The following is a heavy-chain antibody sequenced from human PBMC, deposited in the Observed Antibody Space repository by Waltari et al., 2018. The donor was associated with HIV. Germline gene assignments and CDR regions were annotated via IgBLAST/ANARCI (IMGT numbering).Heavy chain of an antibody. Sequence: EVQVVESGGGLVQPGGSLRLSCAASGFTFSKYAMSWVRQAPGKGREWVAAIGGSGGSTHYADSVKGRFTISRDSSKNTLDLQMNSLRAEDTAVYFCAKDLYCSGGNCYSRVLDSWGQGTLVTVSS. CDR2: IGGSGGST. J-gene: IGHJ4*02. CDR1: GFTFSKYA. V-gene: IGHV3-23*04. CDR3: AKDLYCSGGNCYSRVLDS. D-gene: IGHD2-15*01.